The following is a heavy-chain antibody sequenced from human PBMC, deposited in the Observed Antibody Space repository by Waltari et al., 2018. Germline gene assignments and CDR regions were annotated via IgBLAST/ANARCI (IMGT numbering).Heavy chain of an antibody. V-gene: IGHV2-5*01. Sequence: QITLKESGPTLVKPTQTLTLTCTFSGFSLSTSGVGVGWIRQPPGKALEWLALIYWNDDKRYSPSLKSRLTITKDTSKNQVVLTMTNMDPVDTATYYCAHRRVLLFLYAGGDGNWFDPWGQGTLVTVSS. D-gene: IGHD3-3*01. CDR1: GFSLSTSGVG. CDR3: AHRRVLLFLYAGGDGNWFDP. J-gene: IGHJ5*02. CDR2: IYWNDDK.